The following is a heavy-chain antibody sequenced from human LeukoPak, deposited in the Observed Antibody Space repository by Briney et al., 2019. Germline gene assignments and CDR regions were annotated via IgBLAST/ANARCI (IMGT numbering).Heavy chain of an antibody. V-gene: IGHV1-2*02. CDR1: GYTFTGYY. CDR3: ARDQLRGYCSSTSCYPGGWFDP. CDR2: INLNSGGT. Sequence: ASVKVSCKASGYTFTGYYMHWVRQAPGQGLEWMGWINLNSGGTNYAQKFQGRVTMTRDTSISTAYMELSRLRPDDTVVYYCARDQLRGYCSSTSCYPGGWFDPWGQGTLVTVSS. D-gene: IGHD2-2*01. J-gene: IGHJ5*02.